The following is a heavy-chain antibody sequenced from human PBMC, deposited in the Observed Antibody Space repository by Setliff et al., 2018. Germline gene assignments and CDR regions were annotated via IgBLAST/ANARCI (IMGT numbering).Heavy chain of an antibody. CDR1: GFTFSDHY. CDR2: SRNKGNSYST. CDR3: TRARDRSGYWDFDY. J-gene: IGHJ4*02. Sequence: RLSCAASGFTFSDHYMDWVRQAPGKGLEWVGRSRNKGNSYSTEYAASVKGRFTISRDDSKNSLYLQMNSLKTEDTAVYYCTRARDRSGYWDFDYWGQGTLVTVSS. D-gene: IGHD3-3*01. V-gene: IGHV3-72*01.